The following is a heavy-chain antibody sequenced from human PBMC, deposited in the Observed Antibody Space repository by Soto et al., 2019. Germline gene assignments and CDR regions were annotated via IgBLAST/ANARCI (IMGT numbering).Heavy chain of an antibody. Sequence: SETLSLTCTVSGGSISSYYWSWIRQPPVKGLEWIGYIYYSGSTNYNPSLKSRVTISVDTSQKQFSLKLSSVTAADTAVYYCARDARSSYNWNHGGPNWFDPWGQGTLVTVSS. J-gene: IGHJ5*02. CDR3: ARDARSSYNWNHGGPNWFDP. D-gene: IGHD1-1*01. CDR2: IYYSGST. V-gene: IGHV4-59*01. CDR1: GGSISSYY.